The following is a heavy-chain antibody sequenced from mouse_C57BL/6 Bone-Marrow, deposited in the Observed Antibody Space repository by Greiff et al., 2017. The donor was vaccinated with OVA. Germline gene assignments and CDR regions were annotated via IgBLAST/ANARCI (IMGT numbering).Heavy chain of an antibody. V-gene: IGHV5-17*01. CDR3: ARGRLLYWYFDV. CDR1: GFTFSDYG. CDR2: ISSGSSTI. Sequence: EVKLMESGGCLVKPGGSLKLSCAASGFTFSDYGMHWVRQAPEKGLEWVAYISSGSSTIYYADTVKGRFTISRDNAKNTLFLQMTSLRSEDTAMYYCARGRLLYWYFDVWGTGTTVTVSS. J-gene: IGHJ1*03. D-gene: IGHD1-1*01.